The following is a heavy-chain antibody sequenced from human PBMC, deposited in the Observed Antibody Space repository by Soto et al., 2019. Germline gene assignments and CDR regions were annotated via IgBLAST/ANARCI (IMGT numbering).Heavy chain of an antibody. CDR2: IIPIFGTA. J-gene: IGHJ6*02. CDR3: ARILVDTNYYYYYGMDV. Sequence: QVQLVQSGAEVKKPGSSVKVSCKASGGTFSSYAISWVRQAPGQGLEWMGGIIPIFGTANYAQKFQGRVTITADESTSTAYIEVSSLRSEDTDVYYCARILVDTNYYYYYGMDVWGQGTTVTVS. D-gene: IGHD5-18*01. V-gene: IGHV1-69*01. CDR1: GGTFSSYA.